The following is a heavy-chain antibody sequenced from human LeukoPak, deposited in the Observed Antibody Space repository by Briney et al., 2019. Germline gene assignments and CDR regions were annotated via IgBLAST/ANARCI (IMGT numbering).Heavy chain of an antibody. CDR1: GFTFSSYA. CDR3: AKNGYCSSTSCVINWFDP. J-gene: IGHJ5*02. CDR2: ISGSGGST. V-gene: IGHV3-23*01. D-gene: IGHD2-2*03. Sequence: GGALRLSCAASGFTFSSYAMSWVRQAPGKGLEWVSAISGSGGSTYYADSVKGRFTISRGNSKNTLYLQMNSLRAEDTAVYYCAKNGYCSSTSCVINWFDPWGQGTLVTVSS.